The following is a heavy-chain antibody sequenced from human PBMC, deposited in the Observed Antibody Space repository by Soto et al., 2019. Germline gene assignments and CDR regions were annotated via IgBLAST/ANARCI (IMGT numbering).Heavy chain of an antibody. CDR3: ARSFRRLAAKNPYYYMDV. D-gene: IGHD2-15*01. J-gene: IGHJ6*03. CDR1: GFTFSSYS. CDR2: ISSSSSYI. V-gene: IGHV3-21*01. Sequence: GGSLRLSCAASGFTFSSYSMNWVRQAPGKGLEWVSSISSSSSYIYYADSVKGRFTISRDNAKNSLYLQMNSLRAEDTAVYYCARSFRRLAAKNPYYYMDVWGKGTTVTVSS.